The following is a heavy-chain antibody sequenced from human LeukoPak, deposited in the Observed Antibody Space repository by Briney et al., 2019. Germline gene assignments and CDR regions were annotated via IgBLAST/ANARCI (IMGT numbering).Heavy chain of an antibody. J-gene: IGHJ4*02. V-gene: IGHV4-59*08. CDR2: IYYSGST. D-gene: IGHD3-22*01. Sequence: SETLSLTCTVSGGSISSYYWSWIRQPPGKGLEWIGYIYYSGSTNYNPSLKSRVTISVDTSKNQFSLKLSSATAADTAVYYCARHFYSYDSRFDYWGQGTLVTVSS. CDR3: ARHFYSYDSRFDY. CDR1: GGSISSYY.